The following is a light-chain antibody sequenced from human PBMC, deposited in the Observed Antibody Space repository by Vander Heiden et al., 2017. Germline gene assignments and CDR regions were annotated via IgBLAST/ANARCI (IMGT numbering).Light chain of an antibody. J-gene: IGKJ2*01. Sequence: DSQMTHSPSTLSASVGDRVTITCRASQSISSWLAWYQQKPGKAPKLLIYKASSLESGVPSRFSGSGSGTEFTLTISSLQPDDFATYYCQQYNSYPHTFGQGTKLEIK. CDR2: KAS. CDR3: QQYNSYPHT. CDR1: QSISSW. V-gene: IGKV1-5*03.